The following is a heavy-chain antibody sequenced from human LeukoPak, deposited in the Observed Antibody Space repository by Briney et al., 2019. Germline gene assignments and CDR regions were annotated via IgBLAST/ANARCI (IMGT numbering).Heavy chain of an antibody. CDR2: ISSDGDST. V-gene: IGHV3-64D*06. CDR3: VKRTTDYYYYDH. D-gene: IGHD3-9*01. J-gene: IGHJ4*02. Sequence: PGGSLRLSCAASGFTFSTYPMHWVRQAPGRGLEYVSPISSDGDSTYYADSVKGRFAISRDNSKNTLYLQTSSLRAEDTAVYYCVKRTTDYYYYDHWGRGTLVTVSS. CDR1: GFTFSTYP.